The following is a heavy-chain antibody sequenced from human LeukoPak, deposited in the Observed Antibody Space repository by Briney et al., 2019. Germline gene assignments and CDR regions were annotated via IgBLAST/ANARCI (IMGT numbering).Heavy chain of an antibody. CDR2: FSYSGNT. Sequence: SETLSLTCTVSGGSVSSYYWSWIRQPPGKGLEWIGYFSYSGNTNYNPSLKSRVTISVDTSKNQFSLKLRSVTAADTAIYYCARGPLDSGYTNFDYWGQGTLVSVAS. CDR3: ARGPLDSGYTNFDY. CDR1: GGSVSSYY. D-gene: IGHD5-12*01. V-gene: IGHV4-59*02. J-gene: IGHJ4*02.